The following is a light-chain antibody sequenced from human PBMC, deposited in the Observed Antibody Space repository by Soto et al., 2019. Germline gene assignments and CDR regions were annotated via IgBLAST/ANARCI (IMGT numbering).Light chain of an antibody. V-gene: IGKV1-5*03. J-gene: IGKJ1*01. Sequence: DIQMTQSPSTLSASVGDRVTITCRASQGITNDLGWYQQKPGKAPKXLIHKASTLKSGVPSRFSGSGSGTEFTLTISSLQPDDFATYYCQHYNSYSEAFGQGTKVDIK. CDR1: QGITND. CDR3: QHYNSYSEA. CDR2: KAS.